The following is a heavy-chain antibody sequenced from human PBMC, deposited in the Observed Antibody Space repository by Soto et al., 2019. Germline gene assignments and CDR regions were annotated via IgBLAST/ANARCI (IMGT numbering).Heavy chain of an antibody. CDR3: ARMNYYDTSGYPFDF. J-gene: IGHJ4*02. CDR1: GGSISSYY. CDR2: IYFRGTT. D-gene: IGHD3-22*01. V-gene: IGHV4-59*12. Sequence: SETLSLTCTVSGGSISSYYWSWIRQPPGKGLEWIGYIYFRGTTNYNPSLKSRVTMSADTSKNQFSLKLNSVTAADTAVYYFARMNYYDTSGYPFDFWGQGMMVSVYS.